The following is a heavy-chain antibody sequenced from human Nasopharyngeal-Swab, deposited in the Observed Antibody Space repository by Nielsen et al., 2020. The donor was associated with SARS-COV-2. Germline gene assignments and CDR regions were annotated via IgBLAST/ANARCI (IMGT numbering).Heavy chain of an antibody. CDR3: ARDCGSTCRYSYYYMDV. CDR1: GFTFSSHA. CDR2: ISYDGDNK. V-gene: IGHV3-30-3*01. J-gene: IGHJ6*03. D-gene: IGHD2-2*01. Sequence: EGSLRLSCAASGFTFSSHAMHWVRQAPGKGLEWVALISYDGDNKYYTDSVKGRFSISRENSKNTLYLQMNSLRADDTALYYCARDCGSTCRYSYYYMDVWGKGTTVTVSS.